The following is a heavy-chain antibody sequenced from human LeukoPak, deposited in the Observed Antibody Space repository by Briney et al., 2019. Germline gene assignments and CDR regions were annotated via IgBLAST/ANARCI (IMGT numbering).Heavy chain of an antibody. CDR2: INHSGST. CDR1: GGSFSGYY. Sequence: SETLSLTCAVYGGSFSGYYWSWIRQPPGKGLEWIGEINHSGSTNYNPSLKSRVTISVDTSKNQFSLKLSSVTAADTAVYYCARGRILLGYCSSTSCSFFDYWGQGTLVTVSS. CDR3: ARGRILLGYCSSTSCSFFDY. J-gene: IGHJ4*02. V-gene: IGHV4-34*01. D-gene: IGHD2-2*01.